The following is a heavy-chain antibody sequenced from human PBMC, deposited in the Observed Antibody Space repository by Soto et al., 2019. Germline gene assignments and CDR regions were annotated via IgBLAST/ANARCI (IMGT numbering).Heavy chain of an antibody. Sequence: AGGSLRLSCAASGFTFSSYAMSWVRQAPGKGLEWVSAISDSGDKTYYADSVKGRFTVSRDNSKNTLYLQMNSLRAEDTAVYFCAKDPNDYDSSAYYVDYWGRGTLVTVSS. CDR3: AKDPNDYDSSAYYVDY. V-gene: IGHV3-23*01. CDR2: ISDSGDKT. CDR1: GFTFSSYA. D-gene: IGHD3-22*01. J-gene: IGHJ4*02.